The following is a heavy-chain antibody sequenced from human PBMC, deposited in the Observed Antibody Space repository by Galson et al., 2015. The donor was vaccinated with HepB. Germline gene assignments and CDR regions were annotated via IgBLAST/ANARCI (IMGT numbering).Heavy chain of an antibody. Sequence: SLRLSCAASGFTFSSYAMHWVRQAPGKGLEWVAVISYDGSNKYYADSVKGRFTISRDNSKNTLYLQMNSLRAEDTAVYYCARDPHRSYSYGQFDYWGQGTLVTVSS. V-gene: IGHV3-30-3*01. J-gene: IGHJ4*02. D-gene: IGHD5-18*01. CDR1: GFTFSSYA. CDR3: ARDPHRSYSYGQFDY. CDR2: ISYDGSNK.